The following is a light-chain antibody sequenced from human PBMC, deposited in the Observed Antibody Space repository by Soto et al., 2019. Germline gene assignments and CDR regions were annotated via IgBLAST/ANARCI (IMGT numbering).Light chain of an antibody. J-gene: IGLJ1*01. V-gene: IGLV2-14*01. Sequence: QSALTRPASVSGSPGQSITISCTGTSSGVGAYNYVSWYQQHPGKAPKLMIYEVSNRPSGVSHRFSGSKSDNTASLTISGLQTDDEADYYCSSYTSSRTLVFGTGTKVTVL. CDR3: SSYTSSRTLV. CDR1: SSGVGAYNY. CDR2: EVS.